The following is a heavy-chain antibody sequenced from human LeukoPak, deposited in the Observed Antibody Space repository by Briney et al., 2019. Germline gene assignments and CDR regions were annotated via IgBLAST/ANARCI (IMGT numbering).Heavy chain of an antibody. D-gene: IGHD3-22*01. CDR2: TRNKANGYTT. CDR1: GFTFSDHY. J-gene: IGHJ4*02. Sequence: GGTLRLSCAASGFTFSDHYMDWVRHTPGKGLEWVGRTRNKANGYTTEYAASVKDRFTMSRDDSKNSVYLQMNSPKTEDTAVYYCTRVGNSGGYYNPLDYWGQGTLVTVSS. CDR3: TRVGNSGGYYNPLDY. V-gene: IGHV3-72*01.